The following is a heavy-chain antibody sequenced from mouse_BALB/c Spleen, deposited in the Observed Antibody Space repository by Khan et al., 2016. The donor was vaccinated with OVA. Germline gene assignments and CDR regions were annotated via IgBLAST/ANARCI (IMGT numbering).Heavy chain of an antibody. CDR1: GFTFSNFV. V-gene: IGHV5-17*02. CDR2: MRSGSSTI. CDR3: ARSGGNFHWYFDV. J-gene: IGHJ1*03. Sequence: EVQLVESGGGLVQPGGSRQLSCAASGFTFSNFVLHWVLQAPKQGLEWVAYMRSGSSTIYYVDTVTGRFTIYKANLTHILFLQLTSRRSEDTAMYYCARSGGNFHWYFDVWGTGTSVTVSS. D-gene: IGHD3-1*01.